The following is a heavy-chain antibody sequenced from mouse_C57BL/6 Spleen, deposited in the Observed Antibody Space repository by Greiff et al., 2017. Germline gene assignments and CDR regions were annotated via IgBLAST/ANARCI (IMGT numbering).Heavy chain of an antibody. CDR2: ISDGGSYT. CDR3: ARDDYDVGYFDY. Sequence: EVMLVESGGGLVKPGGSLKLSCAASGFTFSSYAMSWVRQTPEKRLEWVATISDGGSYTYYPDNVKGRFTISRDNAKNNLYLQMSHLKSEDTAMYYCARDDYDVGYFDYWGQGTTLTVSS. J-gene: IGHJ2*01. V-gene: IGHV5-4*01. D-gene: IGHD2-4*01. CDR1: GFTFSSYA.